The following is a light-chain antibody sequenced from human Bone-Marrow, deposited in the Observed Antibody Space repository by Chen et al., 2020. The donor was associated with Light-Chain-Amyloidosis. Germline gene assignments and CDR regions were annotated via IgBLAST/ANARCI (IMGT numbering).Light chain of an antibody. CDR3: SAWDDGLSAVV. Sequence: QSVPTQPPSASGTPGQRVTISCSGTSSNIGSNYLYWYQQFPGSAPKLLIYRNNQRPSGVTDRFAGSKSGTSASLAISGLRPEGEAAYYCSAWDDGLSAVVFGGGTKLTVL. CDR1: SSNIGSNY. J-gene: IGLJ2*01. CDR2: RNN. V-gene: IGLV1-47*01.